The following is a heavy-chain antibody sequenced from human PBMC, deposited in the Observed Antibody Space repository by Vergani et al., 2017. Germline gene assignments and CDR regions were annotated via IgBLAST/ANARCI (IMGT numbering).Heavy chain of an antibody. CDR1: GFTFDDYA. Sequence: EVQLVESGGGLVQPGRSLRLSCAASGFTFDDYAMHWVRQAPGKGLEWVSGISWNSGSLGYADSVKGRFTISRDNAKNSLYLQMNSLRAEDTALYYCAKAGYCSSTSCYTEWYFDLWGRGTLVTVSS. V-gene: IGHV3-9*01. CDR3: AKAGYCSSTSCYTEWYFDL. D-gene: IGHD2-2*02. J-gene: IGHJ2*01. CDR2: ISWNSGSL.